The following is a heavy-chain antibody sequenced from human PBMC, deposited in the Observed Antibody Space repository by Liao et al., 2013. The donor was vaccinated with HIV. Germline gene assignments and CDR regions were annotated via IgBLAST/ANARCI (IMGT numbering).Heavy chain of an antibody. CDR3: ARDTEGDIPTAFDI. D-gene: IGHD2-21*01. Sequence: QVQLQESGPGLVKPSETLSLTCAVYGGSFSGYYWSWIRQPAGKGLEWIGRIYTSGSTNYNPSLKSRVTMSVDTSKNQFSLKLSSVTAADTAVYYCARDTEGDIPTAFDIWGQGDNGHRLF. V-gene: IGHV4-4*07. CDR1: GGSFSGYY. CDR2: IYTSGST. J-gene: IGHJ3*02.